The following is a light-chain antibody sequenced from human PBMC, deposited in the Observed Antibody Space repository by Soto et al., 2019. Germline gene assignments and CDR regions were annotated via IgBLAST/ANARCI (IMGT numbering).Light chain of an antibody. CDR1: QSVGSN. Sequence: EIVMTQSPATLSVSPGERASLSCRASQSVGSNLAWYQQTAGQAPRLLIYGASTRATGIPARFSGSGSWTEFTPAISSLQSEDCAVYSCQHYTNWPYTFGQRTKLEIK. CDR2: GAS. CDR3: QHYTNWPYT. J-gene: IGKJ2*01. V-gene: IGKV3-15*01.